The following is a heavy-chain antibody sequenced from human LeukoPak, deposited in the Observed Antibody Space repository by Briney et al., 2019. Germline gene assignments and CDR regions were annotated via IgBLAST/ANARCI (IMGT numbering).Heavy chain of an antibody. CDR3: ARRWNYGRNYYIDV. Sequence: SETLPLTCAVYGGSFSNYYWSWIRQPPGKGLEWIGEINDSGRINYNPSLMSRVTVSVDTSKNQFSLRLTSVTATDTAAYYRARRWNYGRNYYIDVWGNGATVSVSS. CDR2: INDSGRI. D-gene: IGHD1-7*01. CDR1: GGSFSNYY. V-gene: IGHV4-34*01. J-gene: IGHJ6*03.